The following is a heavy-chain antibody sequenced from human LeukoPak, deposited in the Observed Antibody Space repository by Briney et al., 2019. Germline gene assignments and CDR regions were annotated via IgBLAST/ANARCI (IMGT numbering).Heavy chain of an antibody. CDR1: GYSFTSYW. V-gene: IGHV5-51*01. CDR2: IYPGDSDS. D-gene: IGHD3-22*01. J-gene: IGHJ4*02. CDR3: ARLGLYDTSGFYHPLDY. Sequence: GESLQISCKGSGYSFTSYWIGWVRQMPGKGLEWMGIIYPGDSDSRYTPSFQGQVTISADKSISTAYLQWSSLKASDTAMYYCARLGLYDTSGFYHPLDYWGQGALVTVSS.